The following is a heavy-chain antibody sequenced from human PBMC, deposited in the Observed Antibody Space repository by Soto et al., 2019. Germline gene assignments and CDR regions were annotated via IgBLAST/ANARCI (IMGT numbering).Heavy chain of an antibody. V-gene: IGHV4-34*01. CDR3: ARVRSGDSSGYYYYYYGMDV. D-gene: IGHD3-22*01. J-gene: IGHJ6*02. CDR1: GGSFSGYY. CDR2: INHSGST. Sequence: QVQLQQWGAGLLKPSETLSLTCAVYGGSFSGYYWSWIRQPPGKGLEWIGEINHSGSTNYNPSLKSRFTISVDTSKNQFSLKLSSVTAADTAVYYCARVRSGDSSGYYYYYYGMDVWGQGTTVTVSS.